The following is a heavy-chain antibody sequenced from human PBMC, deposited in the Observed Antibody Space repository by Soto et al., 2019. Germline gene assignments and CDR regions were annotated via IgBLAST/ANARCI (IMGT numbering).Heavy chain of an antibody. D-gene: IGHD2-15*01. CDR1: GDSISTVDYF. V-gene: IGHV4-30-4*01. Sequence: ASETLSLTCSVSGDSISTVDYFWAWIRQPPGQALEYIGYIYKSTTTYYNPSFESRVAISLDTSKSQFSLTVTSVTAADTAVYFCARGRYCLTGRCFPNWFDSWGQGTLVTVSS. J-gene: IGHJ5*01. CDR3: ARGRYCLTGRCFPNWFDS. CDR2: IYKSTTT.